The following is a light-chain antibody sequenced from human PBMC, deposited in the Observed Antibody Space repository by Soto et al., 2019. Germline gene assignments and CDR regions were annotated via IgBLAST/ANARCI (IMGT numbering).Light chain of an antibody. CDR1: QSVSSSY. Sequence: EIVLTQSPGTLSLSPGERAPLSCRASQSVSSSYLAWYQQKPGQAPRLLIYGASSRATGIPDRFSGSGSGTEFTLTINRLEPEDSAVDYCRLYTNSFTFGGGTKVDTK. V-gene: IGKV3-20*01. CDR2: GAS. CDR3: RLYTNSFT. J-gene: IGKJ4*01.